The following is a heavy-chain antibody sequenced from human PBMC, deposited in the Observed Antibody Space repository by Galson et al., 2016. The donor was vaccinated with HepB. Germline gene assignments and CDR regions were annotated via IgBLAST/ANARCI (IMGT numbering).Heavy chain of an antibody. CDR2: ISSRSTYI. V-gene: IGHV3-21*01. J-gene: IGHJ5*02. CDR1: GFTFSTYN. Sequence: SLRLSCAASGFTFSTYNMNWVRQAPGKGLEWVSSISSRSTYIYYADSVQGRFTISRDNAKNSLFLQMNSLRVEDTAVYSCARDPNDYGDLNYVDPWGQGTLVTVSS. CDR3: ARDPNDYGDLNYVDP. D-gene: IGHD4-17*01.